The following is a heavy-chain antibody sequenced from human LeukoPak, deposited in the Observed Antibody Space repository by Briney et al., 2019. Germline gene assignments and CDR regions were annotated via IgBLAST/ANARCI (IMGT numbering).Heavy chain of an antibody. V-gene: IGHV1-69-2*01. D-gene: IGHD3-22*01. CDR1: GCTFTDYY. Sequence: ATVKISCKASGCTFTDYYMHWVQQAPGKGREGMGRVDPEDGETKYAEKFHGRVTIAADTSTDTAYMELSGLRSEDTAVYYCATGNYYDSSGYYYWGQGTLVTVSS. CDR3: ATGNYYDSSGYYY. CDR2: VDPEDGET. J-gene: IGHJ4*02.